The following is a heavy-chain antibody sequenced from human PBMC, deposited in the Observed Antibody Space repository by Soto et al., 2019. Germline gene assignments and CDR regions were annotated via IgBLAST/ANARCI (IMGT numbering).Heavy chain of an antibody. D-gene: IGHD5-12*01. V-gene: IGHV3-74*01. Sequence: LPRGASEVKFRGLWVHWVSKAPGKGLVWVSRMFTDVSTTYYADSVKGRFTISRDNAKSTLYLQMNSLRDEDTAVYYCVRGNTGYGNFASWVQGTLVPVSS. CDR3: VRGNTGYGNFAS. CDR2: MFTDVSTT. CDR1: EVKFRGLW. J-gene: IGHJ4*02.